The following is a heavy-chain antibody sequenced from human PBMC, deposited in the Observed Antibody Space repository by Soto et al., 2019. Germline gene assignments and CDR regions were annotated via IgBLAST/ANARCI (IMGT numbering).Heavy chain of an antibody. CDR1: GGSISNYF. CDR3: ARGGQDFWSGPFDY. CDR2: IDNSGST. D-gene: IGHD3-3*01. Sequence: SETLSLTCTVSGGSISNYFCNWIRQPAGKGLEWIGRIDNSGSTNYNPSLKSRITMSADTSRNQFSLKLNSVTAADTAVYYCARGGQDFWSGPFDYWGQGXLVTVYS. V-gene: IGHV4-4*07. J-gene: IGHJ4*02.